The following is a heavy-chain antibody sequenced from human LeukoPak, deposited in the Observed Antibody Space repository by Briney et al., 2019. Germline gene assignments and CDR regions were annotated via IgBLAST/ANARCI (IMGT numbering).Heavy chain of an antibody. CDR2: INHSGSP. CDR3: ARYSSSWQEGFDY. V-gene: IGHV4-34*01. J-gene: IGHJ4*02. Sequence: SETLSLTCAVYGGSFSGYYWSWIRQPPGKGLEWIGEINHSGSPNYNPSLKSRVTISVDTSKNQFSLKLSSVTAADTAVYYCARYSSSWQEGFDYWGQGTLVTVSS. D-gene: IGHD6-13*01. CDR1: GGSFSGYY.